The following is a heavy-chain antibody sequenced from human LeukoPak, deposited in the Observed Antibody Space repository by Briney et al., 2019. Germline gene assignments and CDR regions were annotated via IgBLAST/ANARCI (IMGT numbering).Heavy chain of an antibody. CDR3: AKDTSSEPYSSSSFAY. V-gene: IGHV3-9*01. CDR1: GFTFDDYA. D-gene: IGHD6-6*01. Sequence: GGSLRLSCAAAGFTFDDYAMHWVRQAPGKGLGWVSGISWNSGSIAYADSVKGRFTIARDNAKNSLYLQMNSLRAEDTALYYCAKDTSSEPYSSSSFAYWGQGTLVTVSS. J-gene: IGHJ4*02. CDR2: ISWNSGSI.